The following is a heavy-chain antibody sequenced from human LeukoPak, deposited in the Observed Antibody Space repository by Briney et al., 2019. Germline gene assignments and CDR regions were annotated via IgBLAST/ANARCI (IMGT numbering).Heavy chain of an antibody. CDR2: IQYSGNT. V-gene: IGHV4-39*01. J-gene: IGHJ4*02. D-gene: IGHD2/OR15-2a*01. CDR3: ASEVQLYDY. CDR1: GGSIGSYSYY. Sequence: PSETLSLTCTVSGGSIGSYSYYWAWIRQPPGKGLEWIGSIQYSGNTYHNPSLRSRVTISVDTSKNQFSLKLSSATAAATAVYYCASEVQLYDYWGQGTLVTVSS.